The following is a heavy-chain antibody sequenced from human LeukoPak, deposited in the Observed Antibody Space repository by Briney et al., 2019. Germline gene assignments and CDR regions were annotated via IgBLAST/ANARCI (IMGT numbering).Heavy chain of an antibody. V-gene: IGHV3-30*18. D-gene: IGHD2-21*02. CDR1: GFTFSWYG. J-gene: IGHJ4*02. CDR3: AKSDCNGDRFPTFDY. Sequence: PGGSLRLSCAASGFTFSWYGMHWVRQAPGKGLEWVALISYAGDNEYYADSVKGRFTVSRDNSKNTLYLQVNSLRAEDTAVYYCAKSDCNGDRFPTFDYWGQGTLVTVSS. CDR2: ISYAGDNE.